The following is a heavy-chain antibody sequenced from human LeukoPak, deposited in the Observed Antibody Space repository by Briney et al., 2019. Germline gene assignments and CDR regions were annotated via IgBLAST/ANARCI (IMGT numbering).Heavy chain of an antibody. CDR1: GFTFSNAW. D-gene: IGHD3-22*01. CDR2: IYRGGST. CDR3: ARDVYESYAFDI. J-gene: IGHJ3*02. Sequence: GGSLRLSCAASGFTFSNAWMSWVRQAPGKGLEWVSVIYRGGSTYYADSVKGRFTISRDNSKNTLYLQMNSLRVEDTAVYYCARDVYESYAFDIWGQGTMVTVSS. V-gene: IGHV3-66*02.